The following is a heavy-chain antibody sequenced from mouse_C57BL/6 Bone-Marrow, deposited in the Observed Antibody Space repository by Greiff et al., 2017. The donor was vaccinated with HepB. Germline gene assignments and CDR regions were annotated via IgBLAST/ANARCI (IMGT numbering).Heavy chain of an antibody. Sequence: EVQLQQSGPELVKPGASVKIPCKASGYTFTDYNMDWVKQSHGKSLEWIGDINPNNGGTIYNQKFKGKATLTVDKSSSTAYMELRSLTSEDTAVYYCARRDHGQVPYFDYWGQGTTLTVSS. CDR2: INPNNGGT. V-gene: IGHV1-18*01. D-gene: IGHD1-2*01. CDR1: GYTFTDYN. CDR3: ARRDHGQVPYFDY. J-gene: IGHJ2*01.